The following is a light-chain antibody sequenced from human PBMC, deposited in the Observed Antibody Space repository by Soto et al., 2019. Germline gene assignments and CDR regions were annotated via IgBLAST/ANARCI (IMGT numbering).Light chain of an antibody. V-gene: IGLV4-69*01. CDR1: SGHSRYA. CDR3: QTWGTGIRV. CDR2: VNSDGSH. J-gene: IGLJ3*02. Sequence: QLVLTHSPSASASLGASVKLTCTLSSGHSRYAIAWHQQQPEKGPRYLMKVNSDGSHNKGDGIPDRFSGSSSGAERYLTISSRQSEDEADYYCQTWGTGIRVFGGGTKLTVL.